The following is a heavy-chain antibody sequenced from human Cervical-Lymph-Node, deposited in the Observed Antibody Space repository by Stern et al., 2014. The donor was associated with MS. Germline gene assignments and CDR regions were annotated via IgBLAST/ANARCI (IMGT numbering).Heavy chain of an antibody. CDR2: IDDTGRT. CDR1: GGSISSSYY. Sequence: QLQLQESGPGLVKPSETLSRTCTVSGGSISSSYYWGWIRQSSGKGLERIGSIDDTGRTFYNPSLKSRVTISVDKSNNQFTLKLSSVTAADTAVYYCVRQVTVRSRFDYWGQGTLVTVSS. J-gene: IGHJ4*02. D-gene: IGHD4-11*01. V-gene: IGHV4-39*01. CDR3: VRQVTVRSRFDY.